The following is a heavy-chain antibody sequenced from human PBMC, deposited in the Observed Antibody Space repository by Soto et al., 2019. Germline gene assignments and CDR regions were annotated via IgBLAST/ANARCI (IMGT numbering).Heavy chain of an antibody. D-gene: IGHD3-22*01. J-gene: IGHJ4*02. CDR1: GFTFSSYA. CDR3: AKVFYYYDSSGCYYFDY. V-gene: IGHV3-23*01. Sequence: GGALRLSCAASGFTFSSYAVSWVRQAPGKGPEWISSISGSGSTIYYADSVKGRFTISRDNSKNTLYLQMSSLRAEDTAVYYCAKVFYYYDSSGCYYFDYWGQGTLVTVS. CDR2: ISGSGSTI.